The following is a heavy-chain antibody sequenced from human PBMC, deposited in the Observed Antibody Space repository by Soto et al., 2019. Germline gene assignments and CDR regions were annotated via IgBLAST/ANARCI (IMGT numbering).Heavy chain of an antibody. D-gene: IGHD3-10*01. CDR2: INTDGSST. Sequence: EVQLVESGGGLVQPGGSLRLSCVVSGFTFSSSWMHWVRQAPGEGLVWVSRINTDGSSTSYADSVKGRFTISRDNAKNTLYLQMNSLRVEDTAMYYCAKRGVDTFGLSYWGQGTLVTVSS. CDR1: GFTFSSSW. J-gene: IGHJ4*02. V-gene: IGHV3-74*01. CDR3: AKRGVDTFGLSY.